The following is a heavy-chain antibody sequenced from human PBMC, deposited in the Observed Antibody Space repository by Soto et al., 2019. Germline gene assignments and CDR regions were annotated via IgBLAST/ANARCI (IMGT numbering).Heavy chain of an antibody. CDR3: ARGPAGATTIQNFDY. Sequence: GASVKVSCKASGYTFTSYYMHWVRQAPGQGLEWMGIINPSGGSTSYAQKFQGRVTMTRDTSTSTVYMELSSLRSEDTAVYYCARGPAGATTIQNFDYWGQGTLVTVSS. D-gene: IGHD1-26*01. CDR2: INPSGGST. V-gene: IGHV1-46*01. CDR1: GYTFTSYY. J-gene: IGHJ4*02.